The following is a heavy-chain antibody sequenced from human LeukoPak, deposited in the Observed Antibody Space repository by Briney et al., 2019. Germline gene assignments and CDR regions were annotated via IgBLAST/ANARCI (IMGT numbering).Heavy chain of an antibody. CDR1: GYTFTGYY. CDR2: INPNSDGT. CDR3: ARDRERGPGHPYYYYYYMDV. Sequence: ASVKVSCKASGYTFTGYYMHWVRQAPGQGLEWMGWINPNSDGTNYAQKFQGRVTMTRDTSISTAYMELSRLRSDDTAVYYCARDRERGPGHPYYYYYYMDVWGKGTTVTVSS. D-gene: IGHD1-1*01. J-gene: IGHJ6*03. V-gene: IGHV1-2*02.